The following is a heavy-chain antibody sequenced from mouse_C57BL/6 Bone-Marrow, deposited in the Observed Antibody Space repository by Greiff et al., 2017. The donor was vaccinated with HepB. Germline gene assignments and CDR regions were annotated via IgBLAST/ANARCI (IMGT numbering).Heavy chain of an antibody. D-gene: IGHD2-1*01. V-gene: IGHV1-82*01. CDR3: ARHGNCYFDY. CDR2: IYPGDGDT. Sequence: VQLQQSGPELVKPGASVKISCKASGYAFSSSWMNWVKQRPGKGLEWIGRIYPGDGDTNYNGKVKGKATLTADKSSSTAYMQLSSLTSEYSAVYFCARHGNCYFDYWGQGTTLTVSS. J-gene: IGHJ2*01. CDR1: GYAFSSSW.